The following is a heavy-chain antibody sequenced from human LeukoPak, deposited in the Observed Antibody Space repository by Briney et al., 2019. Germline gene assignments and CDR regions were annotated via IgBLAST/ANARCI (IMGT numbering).Heavy chain of an antibody. D-gene: IGHD2-15*01. CDR3: ATATWGLVYYYYGMDV. CDR2: FDPEDGET. CDR1: GGTFSSYA. J-gene: IGHJ6*02. Sequence: ASVKVSCKASGGTFSSYAISWVRQAPGKGLEWMGGFDPEDGETIYAQKFQGRVTMTEDTSTDTAYMELSSLRSEDTAVYYCATATWGLVYYYYGMDVWGQGTTVTVSS. V-gene: IGHV1-24*01.